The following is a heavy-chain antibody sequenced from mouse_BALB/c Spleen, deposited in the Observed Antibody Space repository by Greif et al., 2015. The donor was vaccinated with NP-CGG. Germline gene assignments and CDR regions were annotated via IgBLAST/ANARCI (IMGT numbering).Heavy chain of an antibody. CDR1: GFNTKDYY. CDR3: NAGAATGAMDY. Sequence: EVQLQQSGAELVRSGASVKLSCTASGFNTKDYYMHWVKQRPEQGLEWIGWIDPENGDTEYAPKFQGKATMTADTSSNTAYLQLSSLTSEDTAVYYCNAGAATGAMDYWGQGTSVTVSS. D-gene: IGHD1-2*01. CDR2: IDPENGDT. V-gene: IGHV14-4*02. J-gene: IGHJ4*01.